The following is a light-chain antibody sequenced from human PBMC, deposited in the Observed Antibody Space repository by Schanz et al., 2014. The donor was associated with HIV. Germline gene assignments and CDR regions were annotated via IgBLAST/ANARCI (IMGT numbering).Light chain of an antibody. CDR1: SSNIGNNY. CDR3: SSYVDSNNLV. Sequence: QSVLTQPPSVSAAPGQKVTISCSGSSSNIGNNYVSWYQQFPGTAPKLLIYGNSNRPSGVPDRFSGSKSGTSASLAITGLQADDEADYYCSSYVDSNNLVLGGGTQLTVL. CDR2: GNS. J-gene: IGLJ7*01. V-gene: IGLV1-40*01.